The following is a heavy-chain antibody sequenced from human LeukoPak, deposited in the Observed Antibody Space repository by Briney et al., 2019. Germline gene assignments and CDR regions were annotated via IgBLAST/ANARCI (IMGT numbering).Heavy chain of an antibody. D-gene: IGHD3-10*01. CDR3: ARGRRVDWFGEPHYFDY. CDR1: GGSIRTGAYY. V-gene: IGHV4-61*08. Sequence: PSETLSLTCTVSGGSIRTGAYYWSWIRQPPGEGLEWIGYIYYSGSTYYNPSLKSRVTISVDTSKNQFSLKLSSVTAADTAVYYCARGRRVDWFGEPHYFDYWGQGTLVTVSS. J-gene: IGHJ4*02. CDR2: IYYSGST.